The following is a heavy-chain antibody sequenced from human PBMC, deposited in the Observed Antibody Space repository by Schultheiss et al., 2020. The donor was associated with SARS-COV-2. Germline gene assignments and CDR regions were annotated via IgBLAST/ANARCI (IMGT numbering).Heavy chain of an antibody. Sequence: SETLSLTCTVSGGSVSSYYWSWIRQPPGKGLEWIGSIYHSGSTYYNPSLKSRVTISVDTSKNQFSLTLTSVTAADTAVYYCARSLTAMGEFDPWGQGTLVTVSS. CDR1: GGSVSSYY. CDR3: ARSLTAMGEFDP. J-gene: IGHJ5*02. CDR2: IYHSGST. D-gene: IGHD5-18*01. V-gene: IGHV4-38-2*02.